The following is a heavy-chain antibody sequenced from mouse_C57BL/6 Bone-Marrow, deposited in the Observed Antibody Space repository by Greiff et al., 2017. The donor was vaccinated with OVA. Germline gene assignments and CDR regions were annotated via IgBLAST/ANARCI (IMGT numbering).Heavy chain of an antibody. Sequence: EVQLQESGAELVRPGASVKLSCTASGFNIKDDYMHWVKQRPEQGLEWIGWIDPENGDTEYASKFQGKATITADPSSNTAYLQLSSLTSEDTAVYYCTTRITTVPYYFDYWGQGTTLTVSS. V-gene: IGHV14-4*01. CDR2: IDPENGDT. D-gene: IGHD1-1*01. CDR3: TTRITTVPYYFDY. J-gene: IGHJ2*01. CDR1: GFNIKDDY.